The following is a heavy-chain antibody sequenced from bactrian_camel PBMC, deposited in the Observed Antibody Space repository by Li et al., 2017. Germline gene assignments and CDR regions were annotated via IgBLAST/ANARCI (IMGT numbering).Heavy chain of an antibody. CDR3: AQGPGVGYGGSCAELRGYIN. CDR2: VIAGSGSP. V-gene: IGHV3S26*01. CDR1: GYTYSGHR. J-gene: IGHJ4*01. Sequence: HVQLVESGGGSVQAGGSLRLSCAFSGYTYSGHRMGWFRQAPGKEREGVAVIAGSGSPGYADSVKGRFAISKDNAKNTLWLQMDSLKPEDTAMYYRAQGPGVGYGGSCAELRGYINWGQGTQVTVS. D-gene: IGHD6*01.